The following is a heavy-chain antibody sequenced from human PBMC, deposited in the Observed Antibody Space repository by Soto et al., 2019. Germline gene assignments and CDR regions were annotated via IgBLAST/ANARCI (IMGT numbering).Heavy chain of an antibody. D-gene: IGHD3-10*01. CDR3: AKDSYYGSGSSKDMDV. J-gene: IGHJ6*02. CDR1: GFTFDDYA. V-gene: IGHV3-9*01. Sequence: PGGSLRLSCAASGFTFDDYAMHWVRQAPGKGLEWVSGISWNSGSIGYADSVKGRFTISRDNAKNSLYLQMNSLRAEDTALYYCAKDSYYGSGSSKDMDVWGQGTTVTVSS. CDR2: ISWNSGSI.